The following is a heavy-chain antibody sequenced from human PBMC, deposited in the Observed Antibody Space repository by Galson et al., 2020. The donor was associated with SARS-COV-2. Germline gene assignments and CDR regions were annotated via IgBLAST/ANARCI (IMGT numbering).Heavy chain of an antibody. V-gene: IGHV3-30*01. Sequence: GGSLRLSCAASGFSFSSYAMHWVRQAPGKGLEWEAVITYDGSNKYYADSVKGRFTISRDNSKNTLYLQMNSLRAEDTAVYYCARDPYNYVWGSYRDPQWGQGTLVTVSS. J-gene: IGHJ4*02. CDR1: GFSFSSYA. D-gene: IGHD3-16*02. CDR2: ITYDGSNK. CDR3: ARDPYNYVWGSYRDPQ.